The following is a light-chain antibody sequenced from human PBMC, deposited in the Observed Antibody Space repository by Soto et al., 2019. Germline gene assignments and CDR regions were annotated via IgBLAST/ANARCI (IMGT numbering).Light chain of an antibody. CDR2: WAS. J-gene: IGKJ4*01. V-gene: IGKV4-1*01. Sequence: DIVMTQSPDSLAVSLGERATINCKSSQSVLYSSNNKNYLAWYQQKPGQPPKLLIYWASTQESGVPDRFSGSGSGTDFTLSFSSLHAEDVAVYYCQQYYDAPLTFGGGTKVEIK. CDR1: QSVLYSSNNKNY. CDR3: QQYYDAPLT.